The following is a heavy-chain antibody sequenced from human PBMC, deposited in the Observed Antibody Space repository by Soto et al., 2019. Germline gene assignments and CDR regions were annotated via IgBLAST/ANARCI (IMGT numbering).Heavy chain of an antibody. CDR1: GGTFSSYA. CDR3: ASFGSSGYYYDNYYGMDV. Sequence: ASVKVSCKASGGTFSSYAISWVRQAPGQGLEWMGGIIPIFGTANYAQKFQGRVTITADESTSTAYMELSSLRSEDTAVYYCASFGSSGYYYDNYYGMDVWGQGTTVTVSS. D-gene: IGHD3-22*01. CDR2: IIPIFGTA. V-gene: IGHV1-69*13. J-gene: IGHJ6*02.